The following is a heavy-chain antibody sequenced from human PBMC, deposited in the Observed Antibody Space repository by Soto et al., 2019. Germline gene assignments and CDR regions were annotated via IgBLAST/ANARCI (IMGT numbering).Heavy chain of an antibody. CDR3: ARDRAPLGIATGGTQSAFDI. V-gene: IGHV1-69*12. J-gene: IGHJ3*02. CDR1: GGTFSSYA. D-gene: IGHD6-13*01. Sequence: QVQLVQSGAEVKKPGSSVKVSCKASGGTFSSYAISWVRQATGQGLDWMGGIIPIFGQANYAQKFQGRFTITADEATSTAYMVLSIRRSEDTAVYYCARDRAPLGIATGGTQSAFDIWGQGTMVTGSS. CDR2: IIPIFGQA.